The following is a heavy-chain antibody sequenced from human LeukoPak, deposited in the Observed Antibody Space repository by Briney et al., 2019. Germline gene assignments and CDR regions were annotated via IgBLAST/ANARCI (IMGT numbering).Heavy chain of an antibody. Sequence: QPGGSLRLSCVASGFTFRSYAMSWVRQAPGRGLEWVSAISGSSGLTYYADSVKGRFTISRDNSKNTLYLQMNSLRAEDTAVYYCARRGESANYGDYRFDYWGQGTLVTVSS. CDR2: ISGSSGLT. D-gene: IGHD4-17*01. CDR1: GFTFRSYA. J-gene: IGHJ4*02. CDR3: ARRGESANYGDYRFDY. V-gene: IGHV3-23*01.